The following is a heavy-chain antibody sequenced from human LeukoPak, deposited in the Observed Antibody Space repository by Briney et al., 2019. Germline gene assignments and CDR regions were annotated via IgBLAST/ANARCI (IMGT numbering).Heavy chain of an antibody. J-gene: IGHJ4*02. CDR2: IFYSGST. D-gene: IGHD6-19*01. CDR1: GGSISSYY. Sequence: ETLSLTCTVSGGSISSYYWSWIRQSPGKGLEWIGYIFYSGSTNYSPSLKSRVTISVDTSKNQFSLKLSSVTAADTAVYYCARGGSGPYPRLDYWGQGSLVTVSS. CDR3: ARGGSGPYPRLDY. V-gene: IGHV4-59*01.